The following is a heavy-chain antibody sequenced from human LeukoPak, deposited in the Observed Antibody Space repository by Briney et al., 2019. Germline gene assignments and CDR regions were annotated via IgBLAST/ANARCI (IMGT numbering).Heavy chain of an antibody. Sequence: TGGSLRLSCAASGFTFTSYAMNWVRQAPGKGLEWVSAISASGGSTYYADSAKGRFTISKDNSKNTLYLQMNSLRAEDTAVYYCATRITLVRGVMLGGDYWGQGTLVTVFS. V-gene: IGHV3-23*01. J-gene: IGHJ4*02. CDR2: ISASGGST. CDR1: GFTFTSYA. D-gene: IGHD3-10*01. CDR3: ATRITLVRGVMLGGDY.